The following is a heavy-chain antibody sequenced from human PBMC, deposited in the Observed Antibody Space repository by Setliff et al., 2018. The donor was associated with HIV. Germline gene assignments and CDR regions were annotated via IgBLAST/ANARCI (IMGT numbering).Heavy chain of an antibody. CDR2: ISYSGNT. J-gene: IGHJ3*01. CDR1: GGSISNYY. CDR3: ARDAELPGPPVHDAFDL. D-gene: IGHD1-1*01. V-gene: IGHV4-59*01. Sequence: PSETLSLTCNVSGGSISNYYWTWMRQPPGKGLEWIAYISYSGNTNYHPALRGRLTITRDTSKNQVSLTWRSVTAEDTAIYFCARDAELPGPPVHDAFDLWGPGTMVTVSS.